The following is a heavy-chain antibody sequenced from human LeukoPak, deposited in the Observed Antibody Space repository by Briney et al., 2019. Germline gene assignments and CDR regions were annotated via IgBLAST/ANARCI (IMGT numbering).Heavy chain of an antibody. CDR2: VSGYGGST. CDR1: GSSFSHDA. V-gene: IGHV3-23*01. J-gene: IGHJ4*02. Sequence: PGGSLRLSCIGTGSSFSHDAMGWVRQAPGKGLEWVSGVSGYGGSTYYADSVKGRFTISRDDSKSTLYLQMNSLRVEDTAVYFCAKDRGRMWVQVANWGRGTLVTVSS. CDR3: AKDRGRMWVQVAN. D-gene: IGHD2-15*01.